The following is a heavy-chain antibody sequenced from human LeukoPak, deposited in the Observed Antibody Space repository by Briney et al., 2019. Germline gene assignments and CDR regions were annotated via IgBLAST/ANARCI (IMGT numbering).Heavy chain of an antibody. CDR2: IYYSGST. V-gene: IGHV4-31*03. Sequence: SETLSLTCTVSVGSLSSGGYYWSWIRQRPGKGLEWIGYIYYSGSTYYNPSLKSRVTISVDTSKNQFSLKLSAVTAADTAVYYCARTGSYGLPRDYWGQGTLVTVSS. CDR1: VGSLSSGGYY. CDR3: ARTGSYGLPRDY. J-gene: IGHJ4*02. D-gene: IGHD5-18*01.